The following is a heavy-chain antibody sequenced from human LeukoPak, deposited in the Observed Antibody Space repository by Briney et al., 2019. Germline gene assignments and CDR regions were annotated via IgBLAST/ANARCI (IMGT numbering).Heavy chain of an antibody. CDR1: GGTFSSYA. CDR3: ARGPGTMVRGAIDYMDV. CDR2: IIPIFGTA. Sequence: SVKVSCKASGGTFSSYAISWVRQAPGQGLEWMGGIIPIFGTANYAQKFQGRVTITADKSTSTAYMELSSLRSEDTAVYYCARGPGTMVRGAIDYMDVWGRGTTVTISS. D-gene: IGHD3-10*01. V-gene: IGHV1-69*06. J-gene: IGHJ6*03.